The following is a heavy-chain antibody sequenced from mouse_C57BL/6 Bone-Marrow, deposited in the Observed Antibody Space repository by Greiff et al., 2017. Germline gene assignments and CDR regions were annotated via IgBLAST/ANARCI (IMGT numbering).Heavy chain of an antibody. J-gene: IGHJ1*03. CDR2: IYPGGGYT. CDR1: GYTFTNYW. CDR3: AREEGDDSWYFDV. V-gene: IGHV1-63*01. Sequence: QVQLQQSGAELVRPGTSVKMSCQASGYTFTNYWIGWAKQRPGHGLEWIGDIYPGGGYTNYNEKFKGKATLTADKSSSTAYMQCSSLTSEDSALYYGAREEGDDSWYFDVWGTGTTVTVSS. D-gene: IGHD2-4*01.